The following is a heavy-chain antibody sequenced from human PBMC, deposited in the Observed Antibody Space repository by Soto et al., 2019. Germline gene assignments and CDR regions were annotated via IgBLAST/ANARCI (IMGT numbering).Heavy chain of an antibody. CDR3: VKEANPFINTLVVLIFDY. CDR1: GFTFSSYA. Sequence: GGYLRLSCAASGFTFSSYAMHWVRQAPGKGLEYVSAISRDGRSTFYADSVKGRFTISRDNSKNTLYLRMNSLRSDDTAVYYCVKEANPFINTLVVLIFDYWGQGTQVTVSS. CDR2: ISRDGRST. V-gene: IGHV3-64D*08. D-gene: IGHD3-22*01. J-gene: IGHJ4*02.